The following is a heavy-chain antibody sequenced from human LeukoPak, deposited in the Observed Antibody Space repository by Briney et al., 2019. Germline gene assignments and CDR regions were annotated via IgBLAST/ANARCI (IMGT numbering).Heavy chain of an antibody. J-gene: IGHJ6*03. CDR1: GYTFTSYG. CDR2: ISAYNGNT. Sequence: GASVKVSCKASGYTFTSYGISWVRQAPGQGLEWMGWISAYNGNTNYAQKLQGRVTMTTDTSTSTAYMELRSLRSDDTAVYYCARDRYSSSWCYYYYYMGVWGKGTTVTVSS. D-gene: IGHD6-13*01. CDR3: ARDRYSSSWCYYYYYMGV. V-gene: IGHV1-18*01.